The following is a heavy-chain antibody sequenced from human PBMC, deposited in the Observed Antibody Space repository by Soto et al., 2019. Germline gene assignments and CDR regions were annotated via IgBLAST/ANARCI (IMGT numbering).Heavy chain of an antibody. V-gene: IGHV3-74*01. CDR3: ARGNSGYETYYYYMDV. J-gene: IGHJ6*03. CDR2: INSDGSST. CDR1: GFTFSSYG. D-gene: IGHD5-12*01. Sequence: WGSLRLSCAASGFTFSSYGMHWVRQAPGKGLVWVSRINSDGSSTSYADSVKGRFTISRDNAKNTLYLQMNSLRAEDTAVYYCARGNSGYETYYYYMDVWGKGTTVTVSS.